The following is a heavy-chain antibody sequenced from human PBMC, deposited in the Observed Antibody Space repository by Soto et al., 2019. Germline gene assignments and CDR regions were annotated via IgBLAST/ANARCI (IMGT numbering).Heavy chain of an antibody. D-gene: IGHD3-10*02. CDR3: ARNMDYYYGRGSGNGHGV. J-gene: IGHJ6*02. Sequence: QVQLVQSGAEVKEPGDSVRVSCEGSGYTFTAYHIHWVRQAPGHGLEWMGWINPKFGDTTYAQDFQGRVYMTRDMSISTVYMELSRLTSDDTAIYYCARNMDYYYGRGSGNGHGVWGQGTTVTVFS. CDR2: INPKFGDT. V-gene: IGHV1-2*02. CDR1: GYTFTAYH.